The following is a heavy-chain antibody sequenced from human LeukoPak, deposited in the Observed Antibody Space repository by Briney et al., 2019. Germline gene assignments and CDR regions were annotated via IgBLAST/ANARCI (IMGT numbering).Heavy chain of an antibody. Sequence: SETLSLTCTVSGGSISSSSYYWGWIRQPPGKGVEWIGSIYYSGSTYYNPSLKSRVTISVDTSKNQFSLKLSSVTAADTAVYYCAKTYCSGGSCSLTLFDYWGQGTLVTVSS. CDR3: AKTYCSGGSCSLTLFDY. CDR1: GGSISSSSYY. V-gene: IGHV4-39*01. D-gene: IGHD2-15*01. CDR2: IYYSGST. J-gene: IGHJ4*02.